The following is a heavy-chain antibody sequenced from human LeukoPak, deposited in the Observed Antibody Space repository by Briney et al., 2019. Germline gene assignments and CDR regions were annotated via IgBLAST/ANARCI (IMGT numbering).Heavy chain of an antibody. Sequence: ASVKVSCKASGYTFTGYYIHWVRQAPGQGLEWMGRINPNSGGTNCAQKFQGRVTMTRDTSISTACMEVSRLRSDDTAMYYCARSYGDSGNHFYYMDVWGKGTTVTVSS. V-gene: IGHV1-2*06. D-gene: IGHD4-17*01. CDR1: GYTFTGYY. CDR3: ARSYGDSGNHFYYMDV. J-gene: IGHJ6*03. CDR2: INPNSGGT.